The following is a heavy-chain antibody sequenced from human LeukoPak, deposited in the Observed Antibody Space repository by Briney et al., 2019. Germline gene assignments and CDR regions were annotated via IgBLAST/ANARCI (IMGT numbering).Heavy chain of an antibody. D-gene: IGHD3-10*01. Sequence: GGSLRLSCAASGFTFSSYAMSWVRQAPGKGLEWVLAISGSGGSTYYADSVKGRFTISRDNSKNTLYLQMNSLRAEDTAVYYCAKAFMVRGVITPGYWGQGTLVTVSS. CDR1: GFTFSSYA. J-gene: IGHJ4*02. V-gene: IGHV3-23*01. CDR3: AKAFMVRGVITPGY. CDR2: ISGSGGST.